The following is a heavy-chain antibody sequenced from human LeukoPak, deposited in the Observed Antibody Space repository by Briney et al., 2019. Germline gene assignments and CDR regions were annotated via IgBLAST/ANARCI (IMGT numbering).Heavy chain of an antibody. D-gene: IGHD6-13*01. CDR2: IYYSGST. CDR3: ARLPIAADAFDI. Sequence: PSETLSLTCAVYGGSFSGYYWSWIRQPPGKGLEWIGYIYYSGSTNYNPSLKSRVTISVDTSKNQFSLKLSSVTAADTAVYYCARLPIAADAFDIWGQGTMVTVSS. J-gene: IGHJ3*02. V-gene: IGHV4-59*08. CDR1: GGSFSGYY.